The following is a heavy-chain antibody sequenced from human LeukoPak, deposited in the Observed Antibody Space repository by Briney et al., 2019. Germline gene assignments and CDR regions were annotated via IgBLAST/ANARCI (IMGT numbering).Heavy chain of an antibody. CDR1: GDSITSAYY. Sequence: PSETLSLTCTVSGDSITSAYYWGWIRQPPGKGLEWIGSIYHSGNIYYNPSLKSRVTISVDTPKNQLSLKLTSVTAVDTGVYYCARVRRGIFWGDYPTFDCWGRGTLVTVSS. V-gene: IGHV4-38-2*02. CDR2: IYHSGNI. D-gene: IGHD3-3*01. J-gene: IGHJ4*02. CDR3: ARVRRGIFWGDYPTFDC.